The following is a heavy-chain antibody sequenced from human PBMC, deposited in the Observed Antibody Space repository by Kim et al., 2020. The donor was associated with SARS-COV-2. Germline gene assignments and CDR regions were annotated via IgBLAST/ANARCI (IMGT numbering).Heavy chain of an antibody. D-gene: IGHD3-3*01. V-gene: IGHV1-18*04. CDR1: GYTFTSYG. CDR2: ISAYNGNT. Sequence: ASVKVSCKASGYTFTSYGISWVRQAPGQGLEWMGWISAYNGNTNYAQKLQGRVTMTTDTSTSTAYMELRSLRSDDTAVYYCARMVVLRFLEAIGDRPWYFDLWGRGTLVTVSS. J-gene: IGHJ2*01. CDR3: ARMVVLRFLEAIGDRPWYFDL.